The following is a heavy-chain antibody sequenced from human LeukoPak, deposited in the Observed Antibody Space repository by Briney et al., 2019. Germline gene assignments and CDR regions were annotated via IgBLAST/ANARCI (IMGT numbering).Heavy chain of an antibody. Sequence: GGSLRLSCTASGFTFGDYAMSWVRQAPGKWLEWVGFIRSKAYGGTTEYAASVKGRFTISRDDSKSIAYLQMNSLKTEDTAVYYCTRFYDFWSGNDNYFDYWGQGTLVTVSS. J-gene: IGHJ4*02. CDR2: IRSKAYGGTT. V-gene: IGHV3-49*04. CDR1: GFTFGDYA. CDR3: TRFYDFWSGNDNYFDY. D-gene: IGHD3-3*01.